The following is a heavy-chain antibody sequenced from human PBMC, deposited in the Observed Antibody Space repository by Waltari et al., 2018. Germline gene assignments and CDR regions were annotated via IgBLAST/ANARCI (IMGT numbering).Heavy chain of an antibody. D-gene: IGHD3-10*01. Sequence: EVQLVESGGGFVHPGGSLRLSCAASGFTFSTFWMHWVRHLPGKGLVWVSHIKPDGTSTDYGDSVEGRFTISRDNAKNTLYLQMNSLRAEDTAIYYCVRDLYGRDDVWGQGTMVTVSS. CDR3: VRDLYGRDDV. V-gene: IGHV3-74*01. J-gene: IGHJ3*01. CDR1: GFTFSTFW. CDR2: IKPDGTST.